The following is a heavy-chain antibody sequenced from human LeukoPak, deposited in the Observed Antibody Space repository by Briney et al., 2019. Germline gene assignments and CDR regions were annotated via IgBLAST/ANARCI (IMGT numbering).Heavy chain of an antibody. CDR3: ASGGDPQWLVHGEY. CDR1: GFSVSSNY. CDR2: LYSAGST. J-gene: IGHJ4*02. V-gene: IGHV3-53*01. D-gene: IGHD6-19*01. Sequence: AGGSLRLSCAASGFSVSSNYMIWVRQAPGKGLAWVSVLYSAGSTYFADSVKGRFTISRDNSKNTLYLQMNSLKPEDTAVYYCASGGDPQWLVHGEYWGQGTLVTVSS.